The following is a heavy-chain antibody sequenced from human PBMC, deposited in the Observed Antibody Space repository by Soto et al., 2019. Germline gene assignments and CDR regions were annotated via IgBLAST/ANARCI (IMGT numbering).Heavy chain of an antibody. D-gene: IGHD3-16*01. CDR1: GFTFSSYW. CDR2: IKQDGSEK. CDR3: AKYGPKDWGDY. V-gene: IGHV3-7*02. J-gene: IGHJ4*02. Sequence: EVQLVESGGGLVQPGGSLRLSCAASGFTFSSYWMSWVRQAPGKGLEWVANIKQDGSEKYYVDSVKGRFTISRDNAKNSLYLQMNSLRAEDTAVYYWAKYGPKDWGDYWGQGALVTVSS.